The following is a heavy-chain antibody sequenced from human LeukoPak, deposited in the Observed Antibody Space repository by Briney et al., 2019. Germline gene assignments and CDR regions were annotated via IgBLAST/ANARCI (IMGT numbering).Heavy chain of an antibody. D-gene: IGHD3-9*01. CDR2: IYSGGTT. V-gene: IGHV3-53*01. CDR3: ARKHILTGSYFDY. J-gene: IGHJ4*02. Sequence: GGPLRLSCAASGFIVSSNYMTWVRQAPGKGLEWVSLIYSGGTTYYADSVKGRFTISRDNSKNTLYLQMNSLRAEDTAVYYCARKHILTGSYFDYWGQGTLVTVSS. CDR1: GFIVSSNY.